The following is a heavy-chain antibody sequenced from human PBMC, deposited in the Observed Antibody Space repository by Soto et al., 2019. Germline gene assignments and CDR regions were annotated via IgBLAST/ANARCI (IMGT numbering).Heavy chain of an antibody. Sequence: QVQLVESGGGVVQPGRSLRLSCAASGFTFSSYAMHWVRQAPGKGLEWVAVISYDGSNKYYADSVKGRFTISRDNSKNTLYLQMHSLRAEDTAVYYCAREKDYSSSWDVDYWGQGTLVTVSS. D-gene: IGHD6-13*01. CDR3: AREKDYSSSWDVDY. CDR2: ISYDGSNK. J-gene: IGHJ4*02. V-gene: IGHV3-30-3*01. CDR1: GFTFSSYA.